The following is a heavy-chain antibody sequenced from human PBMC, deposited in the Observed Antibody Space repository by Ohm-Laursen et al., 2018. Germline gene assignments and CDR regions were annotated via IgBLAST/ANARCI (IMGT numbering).Heavy chain of an antibody. D-gene: IGHD4-17*01. CDR3: ASQPYGDCDY. CDR1: GFSFSADW. V-gene: IGHV3-7*01. J-gene: IGHJ4*02. CDR2: IKQDGSEK. Sequence: SLRLSCAASGFSFSADWMYWVRQAPGKGLEWVANIKQDGSEKYYVDSVKGRFTISRDNAKNSLYLQMNSLRAEDTAVYYCASQPYGDCDYWGQGTPVTVSS.